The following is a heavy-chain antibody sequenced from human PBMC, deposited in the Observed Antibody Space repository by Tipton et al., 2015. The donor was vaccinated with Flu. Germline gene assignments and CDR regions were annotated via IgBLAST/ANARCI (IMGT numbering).Heavy chain of an antibody. Sequence: TLSLTCAVYGGSFSGYYWSWIRPPPGKGLEWIGEINNSGSTNYDPSLKSRVTISADTSKKKFSLKLNSVTAADTAVYFCATKFANWGVWEPRDYWGQGTLVTVSS. D-gene: IGHD7-27*01. CDR1: GGSFSGYY. J-gene: IGHJ4*02. V-gene: IGHV4-34*01. CDR2: INNSGST. CDR3: ATKFANWGVWEPRDY.